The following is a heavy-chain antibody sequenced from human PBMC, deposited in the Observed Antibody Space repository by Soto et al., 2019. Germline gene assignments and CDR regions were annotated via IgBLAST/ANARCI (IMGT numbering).Heavy chain of an antibody. CDR3: ARETYYDFWSGYYGGDMGVSYYYYGMDV. J-gene: IGHJ6*02. V-gene: IGHV3-33*01. CDR1: GFTFSSYG. D-gene: IGHD3-3*01. CDR2: IWYDGSNK. Sequence: QVQLVESGGGVVQPGRSLRLSCAASGFTFSSYGMHWVRQAPGKGLEWVAVIWYDGSNKYYADSVKGRFTISRDNSKNTLYLQMNSLRAEDTAVYYCARETYYDFWSGYYGGDMGVSYYYYGMDVWGQGTTVTVSS.